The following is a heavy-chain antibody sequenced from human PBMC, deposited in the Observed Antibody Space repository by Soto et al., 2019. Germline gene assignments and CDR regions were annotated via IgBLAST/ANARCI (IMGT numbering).Heavy chain of an antibody. V-gene: IGHV4-34*01. CDR2: INHSGGT. D-gene: IGHD3-3*01. J-gene: IGHJ4*02. CDR3: ARGTVLSYYDFWSGYLETNGAYYFDY. CDR1: GGSFSGYY. Sequence: SETLSLTCAVYGGSFSGYYWSWIRQPPGKGLEWIGEINHSGGTNYNPSLKSRVTISVDTSKNQFSLKLSSVTAADTAVYYCARGTVLSYYDFWSGYLETNGAYYFDYWGQGTLVTVSS.